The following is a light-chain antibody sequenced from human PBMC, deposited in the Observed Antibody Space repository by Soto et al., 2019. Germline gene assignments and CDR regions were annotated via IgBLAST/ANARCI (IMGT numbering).Light chain of an antibody. CDR3: QQNDTGAK. CDR1: QTIGSH. V-gene: IGKV1-39*01. Sequence: DIPRTQSPSSLSAYIGARVTIICLSVQTIGSHLNWYQQKPGKAPKLLIFAASNLQSGVPSRFSGSGSGTDFTLTINSLQPEDFASYYCQQNDTGAKFGEGTRLEIK. J-gene: IGKJ5*01. CDR2: AAS.